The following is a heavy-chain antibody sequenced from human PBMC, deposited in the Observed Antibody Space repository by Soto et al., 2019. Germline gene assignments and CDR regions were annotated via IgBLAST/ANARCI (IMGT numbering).Heavy chain of an antibody. D-gene: IGHD3-10*01. J-gene: IGHJ4*02. CDR1: GFTFSNYP. V-gene: IGHV3-23*01. Sequence: EVQLLESGGGLVQGGESLRLSCPASGFTFSNYPMSWVRQVPGKGLEWVSSISASGGSTYYADSVRGRFTISRDNSKNTLYLQMNILRAEDPAVYYCATNSLFGSGTKDYWGQGTLFTVSS. CDR3: ATNSLFGSGTKDY. CDR2: ISASGGST.